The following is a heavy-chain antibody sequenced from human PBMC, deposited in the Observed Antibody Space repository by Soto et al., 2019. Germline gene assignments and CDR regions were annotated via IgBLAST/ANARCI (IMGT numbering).Heavy chain of an antibody. CDR3: VRVYGEIDY. D-gene: IGHD3-10*01. V-gene: IGHV1-8*01. Sequence: QVQLAQSGAEVKKPGASVKVSCKTSGYTFTNYDINWVRQATGQGLEWMGWINPKSGNTGYAQQFQGRVIMTRSTSISTAYMELSSLRSEDTAVYYCVRVYGEIDYWGQGTLVTVSS. CDR2: INPKSGNT. J-gene: IGHJ4*02. CDR1: GYTFTNYD.